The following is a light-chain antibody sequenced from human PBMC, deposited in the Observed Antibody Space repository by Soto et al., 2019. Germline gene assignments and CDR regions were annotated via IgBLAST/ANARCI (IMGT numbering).Light chain of an antibody. Sequence: QSVLTQPASVSGSPGQSITISCTGTISDVGSYNLVSWYQQHPGKAPKLMIYEGSKRPSGVSNRFSGSKSGNTASLTISGLQAEDEADYYCCSYAGRSTYVFGTGTKANVL. CDR3: CSYAGRSTYV. J-gene: IGLJ1*01. V-gene: IGLV2-23*01. CDR2: EGS. CDR1: ISDVGSYNL.